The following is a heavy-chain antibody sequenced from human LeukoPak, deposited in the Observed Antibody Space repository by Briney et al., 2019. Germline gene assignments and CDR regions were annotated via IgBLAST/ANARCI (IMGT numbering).Heavy chain of an antibody. Sequence: SETLSLTCVSGGSISSGSYYWTWIRQPAGKGLEWIGRINTSGNTNYNPSLKSRVTISVDTSKNQFSLKLTSVTAADTAVYYCARGPRPYDSSGYYYYWGQGTLVTVSS. V-gene: IGHV4-61*02. J-gene: IGHJ4*02. CDR2: INTSGNT. D-gene: IGHD3-22*01. CDR3: ARGPRPYDSSGYYYY. CDR1: GGSISSGSYY.